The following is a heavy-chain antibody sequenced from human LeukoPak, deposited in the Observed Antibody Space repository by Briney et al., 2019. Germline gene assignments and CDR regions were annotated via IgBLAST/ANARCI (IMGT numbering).Heavy chain of an antibody. CDR2: INHSGST. J-gene: IGHJ4*02. CDR1: GGSFSGYY. Sequence: PSETLSLTCAVYGGSFSGYYWSWIRQPPGKGLEWIGEINHSGSTNYNPSLKSRVTISVDTSKNQFSLKLSSVTAADTAVYYCARGRYYYGSGSYYNRRGFDYWGQGTLVTVSS. CDR3: ARGRYYYGSGSYYNRRGFDY. V-gene: IGHV4-34*01. D-gene: IGHD3-10*01.